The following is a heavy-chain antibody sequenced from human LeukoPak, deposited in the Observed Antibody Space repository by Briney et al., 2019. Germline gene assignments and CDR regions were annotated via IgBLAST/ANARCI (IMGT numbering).Heavy chain of an antibody. CDR3: ARRSAARDAFDI. CDR2: IKSDGSST. V-gene: IGHV3-74*01. CDR1: GFTFSSYW. J-gene: IGHJ3*02. D-gene: IGHD6-6*01. Sequence: GGSLRLSCAASGFTFSSYWMHWVRHAPGKGLVWVSRIKSDGSSTSYADSVKGRFTISRDNAKNTLYLQMNGLRAEDTAVYYCARRSAARDAFDIWGQGTMVTVSS.